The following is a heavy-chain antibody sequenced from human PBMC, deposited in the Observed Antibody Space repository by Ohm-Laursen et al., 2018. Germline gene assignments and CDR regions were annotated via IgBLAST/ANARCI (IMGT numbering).Heavy chain of an antibody. CDR1: GFTFSSYA. CDR3: ATSWREYGGRWFDY. Sequence: SLRLSCSASGFTFSSYAMSWVRQAPGKGLEWVANIKQDGKKKDYVDSVKGRFTISRDNAKNTLYLQMNSLRAEDTAVFYCATSWREYGGRWFDYWGQGTLVTVSS. CDR2: IKQDGKKK. D-gene: IGHD1-26*01. V-gene: IGHV3-7*03. J-gene: IGHJ4*02.